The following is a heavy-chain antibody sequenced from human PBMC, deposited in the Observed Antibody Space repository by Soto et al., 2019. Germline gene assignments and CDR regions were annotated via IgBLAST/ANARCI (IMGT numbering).Heavy chain of an antibody. CDR1: GFTFSSYS. Sequence: EVQLVESGGGLVKPGGSLRLSCAASGFTFSSYSMNWVRQAPGKGLEWVSSISSSSSYIYYADSVKGRFTISRDNAKNSLYLQMNSLRAEDTAVYYCARHTFQTTVTTVKGWGQGTLVTVSS. V-gene: IGHV3-21*01. CDR2: ISSSSSYI. J-gene: IGHJ4*02. CDR3: ARHTFQTTVTTVKG. D-gene: IGHD4-17*01.